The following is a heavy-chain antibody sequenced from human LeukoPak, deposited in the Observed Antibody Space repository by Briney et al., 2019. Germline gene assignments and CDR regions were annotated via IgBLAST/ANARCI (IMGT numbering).Heavy chain of an antibody. CDR3: ARQRCTSASCLTKNAFDI. CDR2: IYTSGST. Sequence: SETLSLTCTVSGSISGYYWSWIRQPPGKGLEWIGYIYTSGSTNYNPSLESRVTISVDTSKNQFSLDLSSVTAADTAVYYCARQRCTSASCLTKNAFDIWGQGTMVTVSS. CDR1: GSISGYY. V-gene: IGHV4-4*09. D-gene: IGHD2-2*01. J-gene: IGHJ3*02.